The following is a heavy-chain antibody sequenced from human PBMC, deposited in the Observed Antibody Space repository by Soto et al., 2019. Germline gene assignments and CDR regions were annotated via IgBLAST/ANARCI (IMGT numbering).Heavy chain of an antibody. V-gene: IGHV4-59*01. CDR2: ISYSGST. D-gene: IGHD2-15*01. J-gene: IGHJ5*02. CDR3: ARDLKEYCSDGKCNWFDP. CDR1: GASITTYY. Sequence: SETLSLTCPVSGASITTYYLSWVRQPPGKGLEWIGYISYSGSTDYNPSLKSRVTISFDASKNQISLQVRSATAADAAVYYCARDLKEYCSDGKCNWFDPWGQGTLVTVSS.